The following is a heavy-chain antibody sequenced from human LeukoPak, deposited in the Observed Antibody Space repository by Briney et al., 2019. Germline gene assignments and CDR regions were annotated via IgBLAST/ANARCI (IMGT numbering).Heavy chain of an antibody. D-gene: IGHD3-10*01. J-gene: IGHJ6*02. Sequence: SVKVSCKASGGTFTSYAISWVRQAPGQGLEWMGRIIPILGIANYAQKFQGRVTITADKSTSTAYMELSSLRSEDTAVYYCARGSGASGIYGMDVWGQGTTVTVSS. CDR1: GGTFTSYA. V-gene: IGHV1-69*04. CDR3: ARGSGASGIYGMDV. CDR2: IIPILGIA.